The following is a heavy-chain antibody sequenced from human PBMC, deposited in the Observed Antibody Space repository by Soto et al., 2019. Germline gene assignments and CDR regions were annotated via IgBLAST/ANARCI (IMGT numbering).Heavy chain of an antibody. CDR2: ISSSSSTI. CDR3: ARGLTALRFLEWFPRL. CDR1: GFTFSSYS. Sequence: GSLRLSCAASGFTFSSYSMNWVRQAPGKGLEWVSYISSSSSTIYYADSVKGRFTISRDNAKNSLYLQMNSLRAEDTAVYYCARGLTALRFLEWFPRLGGQGTLVTVSS. J-gene: IGHJ4*02. V-gene: IGHV3-48*01. D-gene: IGHD3-3*01.